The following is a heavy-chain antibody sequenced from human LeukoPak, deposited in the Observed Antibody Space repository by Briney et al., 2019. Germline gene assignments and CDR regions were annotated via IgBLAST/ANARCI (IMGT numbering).Heavy chain of an antibody. V-gene: IGHV3-30*04. CDR1: GFTFSSYA. Sequence: PGRSMRLSCAASGFTFSSYAMHWVRQAPGRGLEWVAFISYDGRNKYYADSVKGRFTISRDNSKNTLYLQMNSLRREHTAVYYCARVGPSESQLLYYYGMDVWGQGATVTVSS. CDR3: ARVGPSESQLLYYYGMDV. J-gene: IGHJ6*02. D-gene: IGHD2-2*01. CDR2: ISYDGRNK.